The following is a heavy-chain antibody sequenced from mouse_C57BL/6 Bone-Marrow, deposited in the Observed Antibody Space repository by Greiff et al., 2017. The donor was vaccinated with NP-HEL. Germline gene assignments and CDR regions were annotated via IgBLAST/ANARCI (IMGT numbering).Heavy chain of an antibody. CDR1: GFNIKDDY. J-gene: IGHJ4*01. V-gene: IGHV14-4*01. Sequence: VQLQQSGAELVRPGASVKLSCTASGFNIKDDYMHWVKQRPEQGLEWIGRIDPENGDTEYASKFQGKATITADTSSNTAYLQLSSLTSEDTAVYYCTTEVFAMDYWGQGTSVTVSS. D-gene: IGHD2-14*01. CDR3: TTEVFAMDY. CDR2: IDPENGDT.